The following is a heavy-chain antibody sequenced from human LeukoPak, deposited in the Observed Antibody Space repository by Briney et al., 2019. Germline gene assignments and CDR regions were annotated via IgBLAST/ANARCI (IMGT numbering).Heavy chain of an antibody. CDR3: ARDVRGRDGCNYAY. V-gene: IGHV3-53*01. CDR1: GFIVSSNY. Sequence: GGSLRLSCAASGFIVSSNYMSWVRQAPGKGLEWVSIIYSGGTTYYADSVKGRFTISRDNSKNTLYLQMNSLRAEDTAVYYCARDVRGRDGCNYAYWGQGTLVTVSS. J-gene: IGHJ4*02. D-gene: IGHD5-24*01. CDR2: IYSGGTT.